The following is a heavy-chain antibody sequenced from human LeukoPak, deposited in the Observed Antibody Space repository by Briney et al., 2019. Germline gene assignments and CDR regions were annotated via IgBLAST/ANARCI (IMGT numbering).Heavy chain of an antibody. CDR2: IKQDGSEK. CDR3: ARENYYDSGSYSYWYFDL. Sequence: GGSLRLSCAASGFTFSSYWMSWVHQAPGKGLEWVANIKQDGSEKYYVDSVKGRFTISRDNAKNSLYLQMNSLRAEDTAVYYCARENYYDSGSYSYWYFDLWGRGTLVTVSS. D-gene: IGHD3-10*01. V-gene: IGHV3-7*01. J-gene: IGHJ2*01. CDR1: GFTFSSYW.